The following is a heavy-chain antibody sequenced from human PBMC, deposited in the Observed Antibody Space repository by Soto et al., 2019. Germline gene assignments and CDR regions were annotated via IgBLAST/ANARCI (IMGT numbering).Heavy chain of an antibody. Sequence: PSETLSLTCTVSGGSISSGGYYWSWIRQHPGKGLEWIGYIYYSGSTYYNPSLKSRVTISVDTSKNQFSLKLSSVTAADTAVYYCARDSVLGGLTMPAAFDISGQGTIVTVSS. CDR3: ARDSVLGGLTMPAAFDI. J-gene: IGHJ3*02. CDR1: GGSISSGGYY. D-gene: IGHD2-2*01. V-gene: IGHV4-31*03. CDR2: IYYSGST.